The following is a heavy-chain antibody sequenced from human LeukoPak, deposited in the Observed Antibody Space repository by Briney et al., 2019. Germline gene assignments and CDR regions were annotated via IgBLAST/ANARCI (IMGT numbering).Heavy chain of an antibody. CDR3: ARGQNLYYDSRDCIGVDV. V-gene: IGHV3-48*01. J-gene: IGHJ6*02. CDR1: GIIFSSYS. Sequence: GGSLRLSCAVSGIIFSSYSMNWVRQAPGKGLEWVSYISSSGSTIYYADSVKGRFTISRDNAKNSLYLQMNSLRAEDTAVYYCARGQNLYYDSRDCIGVDVWGQGTTVTVSS. CDR2: ISSSGSTI. D-gene: IGHD3-22*01.